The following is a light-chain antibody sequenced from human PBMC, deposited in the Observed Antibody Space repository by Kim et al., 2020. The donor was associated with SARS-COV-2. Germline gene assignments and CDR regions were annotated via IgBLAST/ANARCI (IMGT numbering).Light chain of an antibody. CDR3: QSEDGSGTYV. V-gene: IGLV3-25*03. Sequence: SYELTQPPSLSVSPGQTARITCSGDTLPEKQTYWYQQKSGQAPLLVIYKDNERPSGIPGRFSGSSSGTTVTLTISGVQAADDADYYCQSEDGSGTYVFGTGTKVTVL. CDR2: KDN. CDR1: TLPEKQ. J-gene: IGLJ1*01.